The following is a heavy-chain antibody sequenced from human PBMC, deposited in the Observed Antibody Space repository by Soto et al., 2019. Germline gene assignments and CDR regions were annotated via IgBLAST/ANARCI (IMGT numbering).Heavy chain of an antibody. Sequence: QVQLVESGGGVVQPGRSLRLSCAASGFTFCSYGMHWVRQAPGKGLEWVAVISYDGSNKYYADSVKGRFTISRDNSKNTLYLQMNSLRAEDTAVYYCAKDQLRGVRGVITYYYGMDVWGLGTTVTVSS. V-gene: IGHV3-30*18. CDR1: GFTFCSYG. J-gene: IGHJ6*02. CDR3: AKDQLRGVRGVITYYYGMDV. CDR2: ISYDGSNK. D-gene: IGHD3-10*01.